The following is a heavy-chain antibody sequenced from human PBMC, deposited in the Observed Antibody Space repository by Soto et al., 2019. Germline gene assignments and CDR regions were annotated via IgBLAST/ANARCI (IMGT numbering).Heavy chain of an antibody. J-gene: IGHJ3*02. Sequence: SVKVSCKASGGTFSSYAISWVRQAPGQGLEWMGGIIPIFGTANYAQKFQGRVTITADESTSTAYMELSSLRSEDTAVYYCAKIYDSSGPGAFDIWGQGTMVTVSS. V-gene: IGHV1-69*13. CDR1: GGTFSSYA. CDR2: IIPIFGTA. D-gene: IGHD3-22*01. CDR3: AKIYDSSGPGAFDI.